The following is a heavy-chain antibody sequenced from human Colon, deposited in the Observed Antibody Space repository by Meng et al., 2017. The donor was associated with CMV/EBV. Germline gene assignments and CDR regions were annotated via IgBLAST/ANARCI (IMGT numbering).Heavy chain of an antibody. CDR2: IDSSANDI. J-gene: IGHJ4*02. Sequence: GESLKISCAASGFTFNNYEMIWVRQAPGKGLEWVSYIDSSANDIHYADSVRGRFTVSRDNARNSLYLKMSSLRAEDTAVYYCARELYSNYVLGQPQVPSFDYWGQGTLVTVSS. CDR3: ARELYSNYVLGQPQVPSFDY. V-gene: IGHV3-48*03. CDR1: GFTFNNYE. D-gene: IGHD4-11*01.